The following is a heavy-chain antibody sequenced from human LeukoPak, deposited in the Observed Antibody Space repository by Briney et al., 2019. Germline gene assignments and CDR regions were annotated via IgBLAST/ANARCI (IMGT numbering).Heavy chain of an antibody. CDR3: AKGSDIVVVGYFDY. CDR2: ISYDGSNK. J-gene: IGHJ4*02. D-gene: IGHD2-15*01. CDR1: GFTFSSYA. V-gene: IGHV3-30*04. Sequence: PGGSLRLSCAASGFTFSSYAMHWVRQAPGKGLEWVAVISYDGSNKYYADSVKGRFTISRDNSKNTLYLQMNSLRAEDTAVYYCAKGSDIVVVGYFDYWGQGTLVTVSS.